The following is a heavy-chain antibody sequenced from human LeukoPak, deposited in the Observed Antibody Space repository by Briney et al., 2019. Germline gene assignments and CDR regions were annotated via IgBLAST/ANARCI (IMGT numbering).Heavy chain of an antibody. CDR3: ARDTYSSSSSLSLWYFDL. D-gene: IGHD6-6*01. Sequence: SGTLSLTCAVSGGSISSSNWWSWVRQPPGKGLEWIGEIYHSGSTNYNPSLKSRVTISVDRSKNQFSLKLSSVTAADTAVYYCARDTYSSSSSLSLWYFDLWGRGTLVTVSS. V-gene: IGHV4-4*02. CDR1: GGSISSSNW. J-gene: IGHJ2*01. CDR2: IYHSGST.